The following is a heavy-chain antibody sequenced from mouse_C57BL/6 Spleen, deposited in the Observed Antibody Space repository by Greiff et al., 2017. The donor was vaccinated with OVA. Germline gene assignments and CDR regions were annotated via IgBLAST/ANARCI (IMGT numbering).Heavy chain of an antibody. CDR2: IYPRSGNT. V-gene: IGHV1-81*01. CDR3: AGYYGSRDYFDY. CDR1: GYTFTSYG. J-gene: IGHJ2*01. D-gene: IGHD1-1*01. Sequence: QVQLQQSGAELARPGASVKLFCKASGYTFTSYGISWVKQRTGQGLEWIGEIYPRSGNTYYNEKFKGKATLTADKSSSTAYMELRSLTSEDSAVYFCAGYYGSRDYFDYWGQGTTLTVSS.